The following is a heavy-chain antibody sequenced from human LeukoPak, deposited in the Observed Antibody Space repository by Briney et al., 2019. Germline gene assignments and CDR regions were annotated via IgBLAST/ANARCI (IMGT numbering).Heavy chain of an antibody. D-gene: IGHD3-10*01. CDR3: AKNPMVRGVILPSYFDY. CDR1: GFTFSSYA. Sequence: GGSLRLSCAASGFTFSSYAMSWVRQAPGKGLEWVSAISGSGGSTYYADSVKGRFTISRDNSKNTLYLQMNSLRAGDTAVYYCAKNPMVRGVILPSYFDYWGQGTLVTVSS. V-gene: IGHV3-23*01. CDR2: ISGSGGST. J-gene: IGHJ4*02.